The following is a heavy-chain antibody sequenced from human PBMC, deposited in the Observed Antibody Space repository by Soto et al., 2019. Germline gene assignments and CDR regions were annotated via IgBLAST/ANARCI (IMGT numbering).Heavy chain of an antibody. J-gene: IGHJ3*02. V-gene: IGHV1-58*01. CDR2: IVVGSGNT. D-gene: IGHD3-22*01. Sequence: SGKVSCEASGFTFTSPALQWVRQARGQRLEWIGWIVVGSGNTNYAQKFQERVTITRDMSTSTAYMELSSLRSEDTAVYYCAAVASDYYDSSGYPDAFDIWGQGTMVTGSS. CDR3: AAVASDYYDSSGYPDAFDI. CDR1: GFTFTSPA.